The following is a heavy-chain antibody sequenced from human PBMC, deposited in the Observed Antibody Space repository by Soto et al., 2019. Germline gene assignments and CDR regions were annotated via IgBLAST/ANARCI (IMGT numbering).Heavy chain of an antibody. CDR2: IWYDGSNK. D-gene: IGHD5-12*01. CDR1: GFTFSSYG. J-gene: IGHJ6*02. CDR3: ARDNRGWLQLSPSGYGMDV. V-gene: IGHV3-33*01. Sequence: QVQLVESGGGVVQPGRSLRLSCAASGFTFSSYGMHWVRQAPGKGLEWVAVIWYDGSNKYYAASVKGRFTISRDNSKNTLYLQMNSLRVEDTAVYYCARDNRGWLQLSPSGYGMDVWGQGTTVTVSS.